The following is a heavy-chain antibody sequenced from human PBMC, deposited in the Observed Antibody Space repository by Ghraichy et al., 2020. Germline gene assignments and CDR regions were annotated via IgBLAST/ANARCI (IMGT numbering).Heavy chain of an antibody. CDR2: ISYDGSNK. Sequence: GGSLRLSCAASGFTFSSYGMHWVRQAPGKGLEWVAVISYDGSNKYYADSVKGRFTISRDNSKNTLYLQMNSLRAEDTAVYYCAKDTSSGTFDYWGQGTLVTVSS. J-gene: IGHJ4*02. CDR1: GFTFSSYG. D-gene: IGHD6-19*01. CDR3: AKDTSSGTFDY. V-gene: IGHV3-30*18.